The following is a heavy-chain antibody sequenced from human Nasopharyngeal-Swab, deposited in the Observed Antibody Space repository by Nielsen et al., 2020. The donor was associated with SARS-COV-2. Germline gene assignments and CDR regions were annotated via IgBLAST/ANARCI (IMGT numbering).Heavy chain of an antibody. CDR3: ASLNSSPFGMDV. CDR1: GFTFDDYA. D-gene: IGHD6-13*01. J-gene: IGHJ6*02. Sequence: SLKISCAASGFTFDDYAMHWVRQASGKGLEWVSGISWNSGSIGYADSVKGRFTISRDNAKNSLYLQMNSLRAEDTALYYCASLNSSPFGMDVWGQGTTVTVSS. V-gene: IGHV3-9*01. CDR2: ISWNSGSI.